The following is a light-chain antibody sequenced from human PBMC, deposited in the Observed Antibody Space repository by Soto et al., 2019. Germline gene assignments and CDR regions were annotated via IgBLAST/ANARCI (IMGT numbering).Light chain of an antibody. J-gene: IGKJ4*01. V-gene: IGKV3-20*01. CDR3: QQYSTSPLT. Sequence: EIVLTHSPGTLSFSPFESATLSCMASQYVSVRFLAWYQQKPGQAPRLLIYGASDRATGIPDRFTGSGSGTDFTLTINRLEPEDFAVYHCQQYSTSPLTFGGGTKVDIK. CDR1: QYVSVRF. CDR2: GAS.